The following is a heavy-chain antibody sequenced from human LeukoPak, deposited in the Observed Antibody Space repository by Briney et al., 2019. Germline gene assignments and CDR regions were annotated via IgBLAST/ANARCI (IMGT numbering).Heavy chain of an antibody. V-gene: IGHV4-34*01. CDR1: GGSFSGYY. CDR2: INHSGST. D-gene: IGHD3-22*01. J-gene: IGHJ5*02. Sequence: SSETLSLTCAVYGGSFSGYYWSWIRQPPGKGLEWIGEINHSGSTNYNPSLKSRVTISVDTSKNQFSLKLSSVTAADTAVYYCAREGDSSGYYYGWFDPWGQGTLVTVSS. CDR3: AREGDSSGYYYGWFDP.